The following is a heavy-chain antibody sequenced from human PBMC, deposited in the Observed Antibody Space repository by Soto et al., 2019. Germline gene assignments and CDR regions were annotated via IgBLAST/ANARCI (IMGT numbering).Heavy chain of an antibody. CDR2: INPNSGGT. CDR1: GYTFTGYY. J-gene: IGHJ6*02. V-gene: IGHV1-2*04. D-gene: IGHD6-13*01. Sequence: ASVKVSCKASGYTFTGYYMHWVRQAPGQGLEWMGWINPNSGGTNYAQKFQGWVTMTRDTSISTAYMELSRLRSDDTAVYYCARGPLSQQLVGYYGMDVWGQGTTVTVSS. CDR3: ARGPLSQQLVGYYGMDV.